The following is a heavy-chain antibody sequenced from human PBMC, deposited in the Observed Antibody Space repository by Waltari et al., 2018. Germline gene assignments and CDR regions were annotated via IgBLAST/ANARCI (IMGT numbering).Heavy chain of an antibody. CDR1: VYTFSLCG. V-gene: IGHV3-33*01. D-gene: IGHD2-21*01. Sequence: QVQLVESGGGVVQPGRSLRLSCAASVYTFSLCGVHWVRQAPGKGREWVAVIWYDGNNKYYADSVKGRFTISRDNSKNTLYLQMNSLRAEDTAVYYCARETSHYYYFDYWGQGTLVTVSS. CDR3: ARETSHYYYFDY. CDR2: IWYDGNNK. J-gene: IGHJ4*02.